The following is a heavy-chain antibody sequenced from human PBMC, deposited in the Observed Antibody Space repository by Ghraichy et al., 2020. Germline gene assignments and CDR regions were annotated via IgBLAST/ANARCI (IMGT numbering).Heavy chain of an antibody. Sequence: SQTLSLTCTVSVGSVSSGSYYWSWIRQTPGKGLEWFGYIYYSGSTNYNPSLKSRVTISVDTSKNQFSLKLSSVTAADTAVYYCARDSMYYDFWSGYFYYYGMYVWGQGTTVTVSS. D-gene: IGHD3-3*01. CDR3: ARDSMYYDFWSGYFYYYGMYV. V-gene: IGHV4-61*01. CDR1: VGSVSSGSYY. CDR2: IYYSGST. J-gene: IGHJ6*02.